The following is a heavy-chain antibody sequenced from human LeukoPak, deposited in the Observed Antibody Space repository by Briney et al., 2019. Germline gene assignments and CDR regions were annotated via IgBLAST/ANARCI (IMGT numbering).Heavy chain of an antibody. V-gene: IGHV4-31*03. J-gene: IGHJ4*02. CDR1: GGSISSGGYY. CDR3: ARVGYYDFWSGYYPYYFDY. Sequence: SETLSLTCTVSGGSISSGGYYWSWIRQHPGKGLEWIGYIYYSGSTYYNPSLKSRVTISVDTSKNQFSLKLSSVTAADTAVYYCARVGYYDFWSGYYPYYFDYWGQGTLVTVSS. D-gene: IGHD3-3*01. CDR2: IYYSGST.